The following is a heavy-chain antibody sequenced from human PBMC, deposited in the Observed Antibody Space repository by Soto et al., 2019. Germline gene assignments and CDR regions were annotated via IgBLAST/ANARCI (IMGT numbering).Heavy chain of an antibody. Sequence: GGSLGLSCLASGFTFSDFAMTWVRHVPGRGLEWVASLDGADGSTYYAESVRGRFSISRDNSQNTLFLQMKRLTVDDTAIYYCAAPRDEYGSGVSWFTYGMDIWGQGTTVTVSS. D-gene: IGHD3-10*01. J-gene: IGHJ6*02. V-gene: IGHV3-23*01. CDR2: LDGADGST. CDR1: GFTFSDFA. CDR3: AAPRDEYGSGVSWFTYGMDI.